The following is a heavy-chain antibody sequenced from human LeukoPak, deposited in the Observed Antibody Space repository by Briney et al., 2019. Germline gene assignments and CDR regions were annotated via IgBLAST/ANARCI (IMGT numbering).Heavy chain of an antibody. J-gene: IGHJ4*02. D-gene: IGHD7-27*01. CDR2: ISYDEST. V-gene: IGHV4-39*01. CDR1: GGSISSSNYY. CDR3: ARLQNTGVGGRGFSDY. Sequence: SETLSLTCTVSGGSISSSNYYWGWFRQPPGKGLEWIGSISYDESTKYNPSLRSPITISVDTSKSQFSLKLNSVTAADTAVYYCARLQNTGVGGRGFSDYWGQGTLVTVSS.